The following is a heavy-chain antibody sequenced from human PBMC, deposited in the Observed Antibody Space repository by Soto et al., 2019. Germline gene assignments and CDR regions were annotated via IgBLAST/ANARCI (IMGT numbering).Heavy chain of an antibody. D-gene: IGHD6-19*01. CDR3: ARGREQWLVVYWFDP. CDR1: GGSFSGYY. V-gene: IGHV4-34*01. Sequence: PSETLSLTCAVYGGSFSGYYWSWIRQPLGKGLEWIGEINHSGSTNYNPSLKSRVTISVDTSKNQFSLKLSSVTAADTALYYCARGREQWLVVYWFDPWGQGTLVTVSS. CDR2: INHSGST. J-gene: IGHJ5*02.